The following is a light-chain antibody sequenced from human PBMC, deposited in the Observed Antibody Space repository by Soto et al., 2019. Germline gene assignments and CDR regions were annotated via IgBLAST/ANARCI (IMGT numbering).Light chain of an antibody. CDR3: CSYAGSYTFE. Sequence: QSALTQPRSVSGSPGQPFTTPGPGTSMDVVGYNYVSWYQQHPGKAPKLMIYDFSKRPSGVPDRFSGSKSGNTASLTISGLQAEDEADYYCCSYAGSYTFEFGGGTKLTVL. CDR2: DFS. V-gene: IGLV2-11*01. CDR1: SMDVVGYNY. J-gene: IGLJ3*02.